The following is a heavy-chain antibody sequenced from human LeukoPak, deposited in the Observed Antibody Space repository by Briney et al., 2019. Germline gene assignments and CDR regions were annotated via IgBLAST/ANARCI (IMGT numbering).Heavy chain of an antibody. Sequence: PSQTLSLTCTVSGGSISSGSYYWSWIRQPPGKGLEWIGYIYYSGSTNYNPSLKSRVTISVDTSKNQFSLKLSSVTAADTAVYYCARDPGLGIRQRGAFDIWGQGTMVTVSS. D-gene: IGHD7-27*01. CDR3: ARDPGLGIRQRGAFDI. CDR1: GGSISSGSYY. J-gene: IGHJ3*02. V-gene: IGHV4-61*01. CDR2: IYYSGST.